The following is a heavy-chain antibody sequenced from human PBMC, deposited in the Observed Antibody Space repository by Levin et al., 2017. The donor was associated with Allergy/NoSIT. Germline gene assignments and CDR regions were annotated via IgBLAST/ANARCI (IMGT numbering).Heavy chain of an antibody. J-gene: IGHJ4*02. CDR2: IYHSGNT. Sequence: SETLSLTCAVSGDSINNNNWWSWVRQPPGEGLEYIGEIYHSGNTNYNPSLKSRVTISVDKSKNQFSLKLNSVTAADTAVYYCARAHDYGSGSYFTVWSQGTLVTVSS. CDR3: ARAHDYGSGSYFTV. CDR1: GDSINNNNW. D-gene: IGHD3-10*01. V-gene: IGHV4-4*02.